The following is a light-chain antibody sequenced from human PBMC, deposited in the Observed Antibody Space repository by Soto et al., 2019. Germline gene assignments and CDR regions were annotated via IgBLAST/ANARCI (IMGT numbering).Light chain of an antibody. CDR1: QGVSSY. Sequence: EIVLTQSPATLSLSPGERATLSCRASQGVSSYLAWYQQKPGQAPRLLIYGASTRATGIPARFSGSGSGTDFTLTISSLEPEDFAVYYCQQRSNWPTWTFGQGTKVDI. V-gene: IGKV3-11*01. CDR2: GAS. CDR3: QQRSNWPTWT. J-gene: IGKJ1*01.